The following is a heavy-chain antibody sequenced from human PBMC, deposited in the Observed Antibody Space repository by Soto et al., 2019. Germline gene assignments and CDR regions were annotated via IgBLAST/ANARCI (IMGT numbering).Heavy chain of an antibody. D-gene: IGHD3-10*01. Sequence: SGTLSLPCAVFGGSFSGYYWSRIRQPPGKGVEWIGEINHSGSTNYNPSLKSRVTISVDTSKNQFSLKLSSVTAADTAVYYCARGPYGSGSYYYYYYGMDVWGQGTTVTVSS. V-gene: IGHV4-34*01. CDR1: GGSFSGYY. CDR3: ARGPYGSGSYYYYYYGMDV. J-gene: IGHJ6*02. CDR2: INHSGST.